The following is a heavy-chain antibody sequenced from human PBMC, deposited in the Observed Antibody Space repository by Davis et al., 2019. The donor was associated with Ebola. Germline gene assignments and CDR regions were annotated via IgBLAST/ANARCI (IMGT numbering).Heavy chain of an antibody. CDR2: ISSSGSTI. J-gene: IGHJ4*02. D-gene: IGHD3-22*01. V-gene: IGHV3-11*04. CDR1: GFTFSDYY. CDR3: ARDRWGGYYDSSGRYPWDFDY. Sequence: PGGSLRLSCAASGFTFSDYYVSWIRQAPGKGLEWVSYISSSGSTIYYADSVKGRFTISRDNAKNSLYLQMNSLRDEDTAVYYCARDRWGGYYDSSGRYPWDFDYWGQGTLVTVSS.